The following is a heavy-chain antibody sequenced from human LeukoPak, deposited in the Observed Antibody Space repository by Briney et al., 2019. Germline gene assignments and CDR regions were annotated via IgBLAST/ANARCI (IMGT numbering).Heavy chain of an antibody. D-gene: IGHD5-24*01. CDR2: VGPYNGKT. CDR1: GYAFLDYG. V-gene: IGHV1-18*01. J-gene: IGHJ4*02. CDR3: TRDFSAKMATITDI. Sequence: ASVKVSCKASGYAFLDYGISWLRQATGQGLEWVGWVGPYNGKTQYLQKLQGRVTLTTDTLTNTAFMELTGLSPDDTAIYYCTRDFSAKMATITDIWGQGTLVVVSS.